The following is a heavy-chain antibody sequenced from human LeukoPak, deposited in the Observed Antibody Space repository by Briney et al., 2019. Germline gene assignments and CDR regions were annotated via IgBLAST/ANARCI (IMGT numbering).Heavy chain of an antibody. D-gene: IGHD3-22*01. CDR3: ATRAGSGYYYVDY. V-gene: IGHV4-34*01. CDR1: GGSFSGNY. Sequence: SETLSLTCAVYGGSFSGNYWSWIGQPPGKGREWIGEINHSGSTNYNPSLKSRVTISVDTSKNQFSLKLSSVTAADTAVYYCATRAGSGYYYVDYWGQGTLVTVSS. J-gene: IGHJ4*02. CDR2: INHSGST.